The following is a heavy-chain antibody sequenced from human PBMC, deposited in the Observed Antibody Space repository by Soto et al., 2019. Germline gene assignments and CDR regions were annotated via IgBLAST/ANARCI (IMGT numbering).Heavy chain of an antibody. J-gene: IGHJ4*02. D-gene: IGHD3-3*01. Sequence: GGSLRLSCAASGVTVSSNYMSWVRQAPGKGLEWVSVIYSGGSTYYADSVKGRFTISRDNSKNTLYLQMNSLRAEDTAVYYCARDAVDFWSGYYFDYWGQGTLVTVSS. CDR3: ARDAVDFWSGYYFDY. CDR2: IYSGGST. V-gene: IGHV3-66*01. CDR1: GVTVSSNY.